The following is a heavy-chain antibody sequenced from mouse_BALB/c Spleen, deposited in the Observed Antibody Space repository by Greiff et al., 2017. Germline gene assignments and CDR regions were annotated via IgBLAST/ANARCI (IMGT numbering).Heavy chain of an antibody. CDR1: GFTFSSYG. CDR2: ISSGGSYT. Sequence: EVQLVESGGDLVKPGGSLKLSCAASGFTFSSYGMSWVRQTPDKRLEWVATISSGGSYTYYPDSVKGRFTISRDNAKNTLYLQMSSLKSEDTAMYYCARHGGLRRRGLAYWGQGTLVTVSA. D-gene: IGHD2-4*01. CDR3: ARHGGLRRRGLAY. V-gene: IGHV5-6*01. J-gene: IGHJ3*01.